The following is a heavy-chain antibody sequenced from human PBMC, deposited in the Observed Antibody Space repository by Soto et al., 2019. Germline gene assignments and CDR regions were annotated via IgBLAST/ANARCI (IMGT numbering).Heavy chain of an antibody. CDR3: AREWATTGWVDAY. D-gene: IGHD5-12*01. Sequence: EVQLVESGGGLVQPGGSLRLSCAASGFTFSSLWMHWVRQVPGKGLVWVSRINTDGSTITYADSVKGRFTSSRDNAKNTLYLQRNSLRAEDTAVYYCAREWATTGWVDAYWGQGTLVTVSS. V-gene: IGHV3-74*01. CDR1: GFTFSSLW. J-gene: IGHJ4*02. CDR2: INTDGSTI.